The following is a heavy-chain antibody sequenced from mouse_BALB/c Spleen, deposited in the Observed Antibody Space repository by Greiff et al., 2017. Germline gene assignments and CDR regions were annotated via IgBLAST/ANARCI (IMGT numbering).Heavy chain of an antibody. CDR1: GYTFTSYY. CDR3: TRSGNFDY. D-gene: IGHD3-1*01. J-gene: IGHJ2*01. V-gene: IGHV1S81*02. Sequence: VQLQQPGAELVKPGASVKLSCKASGYTFTSYYMYWVKQRPGQGLEWIGGINPSNGGTNFNEKFKSKATLTVDKSSSTAYMQLSSLTSEDSAVYYCTRSGNFDYWGQGTTLTVSS. CDR2: INPSNGGT.